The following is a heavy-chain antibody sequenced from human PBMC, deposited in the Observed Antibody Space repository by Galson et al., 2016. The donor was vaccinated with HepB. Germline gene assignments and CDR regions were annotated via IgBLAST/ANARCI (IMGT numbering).Heavy chain of an antibody. V-gene: IGHV4-31*03. Sequence: TLSLTCTVSGGSISSGGYFWSWIRQHPGKGLEWIGYIYYSGSTYYNPSLKSRVTISVDTSKNQFSLKLSSVTAADTAVYYCARVPLYYDSSGSPRGNDAFDIWGQGTMVTVSS. CDR1: GGSISSGGYF. J-gene: IGHJ3*02. CDR3: ARVPLYYDSSGSPRGNDAFDI. CDR2: IYYSGST. D-gene: IGHD3-22*01.